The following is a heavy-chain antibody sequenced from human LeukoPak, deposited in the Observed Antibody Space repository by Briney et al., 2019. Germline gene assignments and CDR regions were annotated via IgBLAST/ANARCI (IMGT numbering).Heavy chain of an antibody. CDR2: IKHSGST. CDR3: ARRGSGWYT. J-gene: IGHJ5*02. D-gene: IGHD6-19*01. Sequence: SETLSLTCDVYVGSFSGYYWIWIRQPPGKGLEWIWEIKHSGSTNYNPSLKSRVTISVDTSKNQFSLKLSSVTAAETAVYYCARRGSGWYTWGQGTLVTVSS. V-gene: IGHV4-34*01. CDR1: VGSFSGYY.